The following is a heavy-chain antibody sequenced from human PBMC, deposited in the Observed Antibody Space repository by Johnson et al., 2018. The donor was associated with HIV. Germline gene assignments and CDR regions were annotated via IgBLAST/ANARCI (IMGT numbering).Heavy chain of an antibody. CDR1: GFTFSDYY. J-gene: IGHJ3*02. D-gene: IGHD3-3*01. Sequence: VQLVESVGGLVQPGGSLRLSCAASGFTFSDYYMSWIRQAPGKGLEWVSYISSSGITIYYADSVKGRFTISRDNANNSLFLQMNSLRAEDTAVYYCARAKNLFWSGYYDAFDIWGQGTMVTVSS. V-gene: IGHV3-11*04. CDR2: ISSSGITI. CDR3: ARAKNLFWSGYYDAFDI.